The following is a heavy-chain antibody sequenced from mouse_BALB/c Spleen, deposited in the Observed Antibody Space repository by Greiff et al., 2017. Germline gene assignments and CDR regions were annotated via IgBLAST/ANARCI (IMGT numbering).Heavy chain of an antibody. D-gene: IGHD1-1*01. CDR1: GYSFTGYY. CDR3: ARTGITTVVASFAY. Sequence: EVQLQQSGPELVKPGASVKISCKASGYSFTGYYMHWVKQSHVKSLEWIGRINPYNGATSYNQNFKDKASLTVDKSSSTAYMELHSLTSEDSAVYYCARTGITTVVASFAYWGQGTLVTVSA. CDR2: INPYNGAT. V-gene: IGHV1-26*01. J-gene: IGHJ3*01.